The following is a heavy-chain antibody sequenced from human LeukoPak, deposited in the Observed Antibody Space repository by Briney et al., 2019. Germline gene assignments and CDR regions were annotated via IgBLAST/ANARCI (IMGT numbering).Heavy chain of an antibody. V-gene: IGHV4-4*07. J-gene: IGHJ3*02. CDR2: IYTSGST. D-gene: IGHD2-2*02. CDR1: GGSISSYY. Sequence: SETLSLTCTVSGGSISSYYWSWIRQPAGKGLEWIGRIYTSGSTNYNPSLKSRVTMSVDTSKNQFSLKLSSVTAADTAVYYCARDRPGYCSSTSCYTDAFDIWGQGTMVTVSS. CDR3: ARDRPGYCSSTSCYTDAFDI.